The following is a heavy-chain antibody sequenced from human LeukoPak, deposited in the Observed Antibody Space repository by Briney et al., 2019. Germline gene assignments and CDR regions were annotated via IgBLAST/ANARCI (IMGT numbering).Heavy chain of an antibody. V-gene: IGHV3-23*01. D-gene: IGHD3-3*01. CDR1: GFTFSSYA. Sequence: TGGSLRLSCAASGFTFSSYAMSWVRRAPGKGPEWVSAISGSGGSTYYADSVKGRFTISRDNSKNTLYLQMNSLRAEDTAVYYCAKDRIWSGYGGHFDYWGQGTLVTVSS. J-gene: IGHJ4*02. CDR2: ISGSGGST. CDR3: AKDRIWSGYGGHFDY.